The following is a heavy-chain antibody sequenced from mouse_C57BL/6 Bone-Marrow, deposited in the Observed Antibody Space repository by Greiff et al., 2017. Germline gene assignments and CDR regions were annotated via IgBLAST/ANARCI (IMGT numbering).Heavy chain of an antibody. CDR2: ISSGSSIT. V-gene: IGHV5-17*01. CDR1: GFTFSDYG. CDR3: ARSPFDY. Sequence: EVMLVESGGGLVKPGGSLKLSCAASGFTFSDYGIHWVRQAPEQGLEWVAYISSGSSITYYDDTVKGRFTISRDNAKITLFLLMTSLSSEYTAMYYCARSPFDYWGQGTTLTVSS. J-gene: IGHJ2*01.